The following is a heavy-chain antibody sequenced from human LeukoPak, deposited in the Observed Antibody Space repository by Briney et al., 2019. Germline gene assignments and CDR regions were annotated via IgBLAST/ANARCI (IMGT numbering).Heavy chain of an antibody. CDR2: IYYSGST. V-gene: IGHV4-59*01. D-gene: IGHD3-22*01. CDR1: GGSIRSYY. Sequence: SETLSLTCSVSGGSIRSYYWSWIRQPPGKGLEWIGYIYYSGSTNYNPSLKSRVTISVDTSKNQFSLKLSSVTAADTAVYYCARGDYYDTSGYWPFDYWGQGTLVTVSS. CDR3: ARGDYYDTSGYWPFDY. J-gene: IGHJ4*02.